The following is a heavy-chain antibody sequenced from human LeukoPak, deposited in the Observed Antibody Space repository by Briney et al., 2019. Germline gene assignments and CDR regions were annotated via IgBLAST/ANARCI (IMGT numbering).Heavy chain of an antibody. CDR2: IYYTGAT. J-gene: IGHJ4*02. CDR1: GGSISSYY. Sequence: SETLSLTCTVSGGSISSYYWSWIRLPPGKGLEWIGYIYYTGATYYNPSLKSRVTISLDTSKNKFSLKLSSVTAADAAVYYCARAGYSYGTGYYFDYWGQGALVTVSS. CDR3: ARAGYSYGTGYYFDY. D-gene: IGHD5-18*01. V-gene: IGHV4-59*01.